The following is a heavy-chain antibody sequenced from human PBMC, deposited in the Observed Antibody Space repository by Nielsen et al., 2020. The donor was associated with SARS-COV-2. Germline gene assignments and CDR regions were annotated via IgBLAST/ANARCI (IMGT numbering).Heavy chain of an antibody. CDR2: IGSVGDT. V-gene: IGHV3-13*01. J-gene: IGHJ4*02. CDR1: GFAFRSYD. D-gene: IGHD2-8*02. Sequence: GESLKISCAASGFAFRSYDMHWVRQIAEKGLEWIAAIGSVGDTYYPDSSKGRFTISRDNDKNSLYLQINSLRAGDTAVYYCARGLSRRYCTGSTCVEFNYWGQGTLVTVSS. CDR3: ARGLSRRYCTGSTCVEFNY.